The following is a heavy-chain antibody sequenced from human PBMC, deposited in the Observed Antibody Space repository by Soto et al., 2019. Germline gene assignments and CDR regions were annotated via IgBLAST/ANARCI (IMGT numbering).Heavy chain of an antibody. CDR2: IKSKTDCGTT. V-gene: IGHV3-15*07. CDR3: TTLGHYYDTSPLDV. Sequence: GGSLSLSCAASGFTFSNALMDGDPQEPGKGLEWVGRIKSKTDCGTTDYAAPVKGRFTISRDDSENTLYLQISSLKTGVTAVYYCTTLGHYYDTSPLDVWGQGTTGTVSS. CDR1: GFTFSNAL. J-gene: IGHJ6*02. D-gene: IGHD3-22*01.